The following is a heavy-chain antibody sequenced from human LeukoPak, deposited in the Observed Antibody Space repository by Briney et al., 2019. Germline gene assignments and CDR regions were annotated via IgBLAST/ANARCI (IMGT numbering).Heavy chain of an antibody. J-gene: IGHJ4*02. CDR1: GYTFTSYG. V-gene: IGHV1-18*01. Sequence: ASVKVSCKASGYTFTSYGITWVRQAPGQGLEWMGWISPYNGNTNYAQKLQGRVTMTTDASTSTAYMELRSLRSDDTAVYYCATTHSGTYDYWGQGTLVIVSS. D-gene: IGHD1-26*01. CDR2: ISPYNGNT. CDR3: ATTHSGTYDY.